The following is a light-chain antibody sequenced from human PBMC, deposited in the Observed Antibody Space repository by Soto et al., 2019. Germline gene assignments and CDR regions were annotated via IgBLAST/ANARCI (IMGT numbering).Light chain of an antibody. CDR2: ASS. Sequence: EVVLTQSPATLSVSPGEGASLSCRASQSVNSLLAWYHQKPGQAPRLLIYASSTRATGIPDRFSGSGSGTEFTLTISSLQSEDFAVYYCQQYNNWPITFGQGTRLDIK. CDR1: QSVNSL. CDR3: QQYNNWPIT. V-gene: IGKV3-15*01. J-gene: IGKJ5*01.